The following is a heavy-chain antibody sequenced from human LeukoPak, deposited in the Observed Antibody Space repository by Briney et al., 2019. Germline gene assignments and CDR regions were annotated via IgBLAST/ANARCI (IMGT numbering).Heavy chain of an antibody. D-gene: IGHD2-15*01. V-gene: IGHV1-24*01. CDR2: FDPEDGET. CDR3: ASYSRGINAFDI. CDR1: GYTLTELS. Sequence: ASVKVSFKVSGYTLTELSMHWVRQAPGKGLEWMGGFDPEDGETIYAQKFQGRVTMTEDTSTDTAYMELSSLRSEDTAVYYCASYSRGINAFDIWGQGTMVTVSS. J-gene: IGHJ3*02.